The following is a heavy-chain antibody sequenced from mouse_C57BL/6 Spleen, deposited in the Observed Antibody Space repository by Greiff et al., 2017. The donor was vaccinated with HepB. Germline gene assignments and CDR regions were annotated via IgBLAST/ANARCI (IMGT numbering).Heavy chain of an antibody. J-gene: IGHJ1*03. CDR3: DKNHYYGSSYYDV. V-gene: IGHV2-5*01. CDR2: LWRGGST. CDR1: GFSLTRYG. Sequence: QVQLKQSGPGLVQPSQSLSITCTVSGFSLTRYGVHWVRQSPGKGLEWLGMLWRGGSTDYNAAFMSSLSITKDNSKSQVFFKMNSLQADDTAIYYCDKNHYYGSSYYDVWGTGTTVTVSS. D-gene: IGHD1-1*01.